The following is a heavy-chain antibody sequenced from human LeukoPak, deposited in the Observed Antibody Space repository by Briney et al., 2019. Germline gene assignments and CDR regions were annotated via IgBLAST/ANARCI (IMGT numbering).Heavy chain of an antibody. Sequence: PSETLSLTCAVYGGSFSGYYWSWIRQPPGKGLEWIGEINHSGSTNYNPSLKSRVTISVDTSKNQFSLKLSSVTAADTAVYYCARGSSYYDFWSGYLPDAFDIWGQGTMVTVSS. CDR2: INHSGST. V-gene: IGHV4-34*01. CDR1: GGSFSGYY. D-gene: IGHD3-3*01. CDR3: ARGSSYYDFWSGYLPDAFDI. J-gene: IGHJ3*02.